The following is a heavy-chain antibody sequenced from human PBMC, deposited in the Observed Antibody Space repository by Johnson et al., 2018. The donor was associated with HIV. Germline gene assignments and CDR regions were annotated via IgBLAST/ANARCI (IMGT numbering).Heavy chain of an antibody. CDR3: ARRAYTSGWYAAFDL. CDR2: TRDKANSYST. D-gene: IGHD6-19*01. V-gene: IGHV3-72*01. CDR1: GFTFSDHY. J-gene: IGHJ3*01. Sequence: VQLVESGGGLVQPGGSLRLSCAASGFTFSDHYMDWVRQAPGKGLEWIARTRDKANSYSTEYAASVKGRFIISRDGLKDSLYLQMNSHKSEDTAVYFCARRAYTSGWYAAFDLWGQGTMVTVSS.